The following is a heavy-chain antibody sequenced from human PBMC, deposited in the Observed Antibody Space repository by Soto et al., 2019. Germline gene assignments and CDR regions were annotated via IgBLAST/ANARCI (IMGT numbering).Heavy chain of an antibody. V-gene: IGHV1-18*01. CDR1: GYTFSNYG. D-gene: IGHD2-2*01. CDR3: ARVVPGAEAWFGP. Sequence: ASVKVSCKTSGYTFSNYGISWVRQAPGQPLEWLGWISLYSDGTNYAQKFQGRVSMTTDTSTTTAYMELRSLRSDDTAVYYCARVVPGAEAWFGPWGQGTLVTVSS. J-gene: IGHJ5*02. CDR2: ISLYSDGT.